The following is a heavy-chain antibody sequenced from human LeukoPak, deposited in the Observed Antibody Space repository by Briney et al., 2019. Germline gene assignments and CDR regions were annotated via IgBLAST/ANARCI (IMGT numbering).Heavy chain of an antibody. V-gene: IGHV1-18*01. CDR3: ARAGDLMLEDSMDV. D-gene: IGHD7-27*01. CDR2: ISAYNGNT. CDR1: GYTFTSYG. J-gene: IGHJ6*02. Sequence: ASVKVSCKASGYTFTSYGISRVRQAPGQGLEWMGWISAYNGNTNYAQKLQGRVTMTTDTSTSTAYMELRSLRSDDTAVYYCARAGDLMLEDSMDVWGQGTTVTVSS.